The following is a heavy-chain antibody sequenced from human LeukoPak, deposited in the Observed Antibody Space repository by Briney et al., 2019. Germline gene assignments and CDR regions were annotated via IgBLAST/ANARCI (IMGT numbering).Heavy chain of an antibody. CDR2: ISGSGGST. CDR3: AKDRGDSRSWYPTYYFDY. D-gene: IGHD6-13*01. J-gene: IGHJ4*02. Sequence: GGSLRLSYAASGFTFSSYAMSWVRQAPGKGLEWVSAISGSGGSTYYADSVKGRFTISRDNSKNTLYLQMNSLRAEDTAVYNCAKDRGDSRSWYPTYYFDYWGQGTLVTVSS. V-gene: IGHV3-23*01. CDR1: GFTFSSYA.